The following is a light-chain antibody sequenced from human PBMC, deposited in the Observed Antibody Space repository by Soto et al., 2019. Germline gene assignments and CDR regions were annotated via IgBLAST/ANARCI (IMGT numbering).Light chain of an antibody. J-gene: IGLJ2*01. CDR3: TSYTTSSTLI. CDR2: YVT. Sequence: QSALTQPASVSGSPGQSITISCTGTSSDVGRYNLVSWYQQHPGKAPKLMIDYVTTRPSGVSNRFSGSKSGNTASLTISGLQAEDEADYYCTSYTTSSTLIFGGGTKLTVL. CDR1: SSDVGRYNL. V-gene: IGLV2-14*03.